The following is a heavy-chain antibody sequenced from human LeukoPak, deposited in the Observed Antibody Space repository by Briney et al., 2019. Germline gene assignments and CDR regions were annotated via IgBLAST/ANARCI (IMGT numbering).Heavy chain of an antibody. J-gene: IGHJ3*02. CDR1: GGSFSGYY. CDR3: ARVVQGFVDFEI. Sequence: SETLSLTCAVYGGSFSGYYWSWIRQPPGKGLEWIGEINHSGSTNYNPSLKNRVTISVDTSKNQFSLKLSSVTAADTAVYYCARVVQGFVDFEIWGQRTMVTLSS. V-gene: IGHV4-34*01. CDR2: INHSGST. D-gene: IGHD2-2*01.